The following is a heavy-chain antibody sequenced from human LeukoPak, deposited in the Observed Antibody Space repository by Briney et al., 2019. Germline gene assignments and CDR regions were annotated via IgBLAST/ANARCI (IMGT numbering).Heavy chain of an antibody. Sequence: SETLSLTCTVSGGSISSYYWSWIRQPPGKGLEWIGYIYYSGSTNYNPSLKSRVTISVDTSKNQFSLKLSSVTAADTAVYYCARGPGKQWLHYTYYYYYGMDVWGQGTTVTVSS. CDR3: ARGPGKQWLHYTYYYYYGMDV. CDR2: IYYSGST. V-gene: IGHV4-59*12. CDR1: GGSISSYY. D-gene: IGHD6-19*01. J-gene: IGHJ6*02.